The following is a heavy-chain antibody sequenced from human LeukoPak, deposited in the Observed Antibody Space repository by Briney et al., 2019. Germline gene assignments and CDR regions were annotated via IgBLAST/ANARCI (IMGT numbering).Heavy chain of an antibody. CDR3: ARAVEVATTYNRIGP. D-gene: IGHD5-24*01. V-gene: IGHV4-59*12. J-gene: IGHJ5*02. CDR2: IYDTGST. CDR1: GGSINNYY. Sequence: SETLSLTCTVSGGSINNYYWSWIRQPPGKGLEWIGCIYDTGSTNYNPSLKSRVTISVDRSKSHFSLKLISVTAADTAVYYCARAVEVATTYNRIGPWGLGTLVTVYS.